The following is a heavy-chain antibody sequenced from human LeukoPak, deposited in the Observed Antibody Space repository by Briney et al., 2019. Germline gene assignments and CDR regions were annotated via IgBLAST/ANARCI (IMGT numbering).Heavy chain of an antibody. D-gene: IGHD3-22*01. CDR3: ARVRYYYDSSGYSYYFDY. V-gene: IGHV4-59*01. J-gene: IGHJ4*02. CDR2: IYYSGST. Sequence: SETLSLTCTVSGGSISSYYWSWIRQPPGKGLEWIGYIYYSGSTNYNPSLKSRVTISVDTSKNQFSLKLSSVTAADTAVYYCARVRYYYDSSGYSYYFDYWGQGTLVTVSS. CDR1: GGSISSYY.